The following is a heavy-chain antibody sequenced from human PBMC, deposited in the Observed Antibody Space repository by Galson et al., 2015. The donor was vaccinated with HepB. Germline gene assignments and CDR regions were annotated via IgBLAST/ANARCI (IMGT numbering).Heavy chain of an antibody. Sequence: SLRLSCAASGFTFITYAMNWVRQAPVKGLEWVAVITYDGSNKNYADSVQGRFTLSRYNSGNTLFLQMNSLRADDTAAYYCARDRQGAGYVFDYWGQGTLVNVSS. J-gene: IGHJ4*02. V-gene: IGHV3-30-3*01. CDR1: GFTFITYA. CDR2: ITYDGSNK. D-gene: IGHD3-9*01. CDR3: ARDRQGAGYVFDY.